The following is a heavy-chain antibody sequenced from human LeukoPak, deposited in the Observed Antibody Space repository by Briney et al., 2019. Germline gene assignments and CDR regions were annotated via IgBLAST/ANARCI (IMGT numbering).Heavy chain of an antibody. CDR3: ARGLGMITFGGVIVPLFDY. CDR2: INHSGST. V-gene: IGHV4-34*01. J-gene: IGHJ4*02. D-gene: IGHD3-16*02. Sequence: SETLSLTCAVYGGSFSGYYWSWIHQPPGKGLEWIGEINHSGSTNYNPSLKSRVTISVDTSKNQFSLKLSSVTAADTAVYYCARGLGMITFGGVIVPLFDYWGQGTLVTVSS. CDR1: GGSFSGYY.